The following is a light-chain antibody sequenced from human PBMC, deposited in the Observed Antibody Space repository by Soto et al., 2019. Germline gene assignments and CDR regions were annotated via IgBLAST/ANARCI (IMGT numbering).Light chain of an antibody. V-gene: IGKV3-20*01. Sequence: IVLTQSPGTLSLSPGERATLSCRASQSVSNNYFAWYQQKPGQAPRFLIYAVSSRATGTPDRFSGSGSGTDFTLTISSLEPEDFAVYYCHQDGSSPPTFGQGTNLEIK. CDR1: QSVSNNY. J-gene: IGKJ2*01. CDR2: AVS. CDR3: HQDGSSPPT.